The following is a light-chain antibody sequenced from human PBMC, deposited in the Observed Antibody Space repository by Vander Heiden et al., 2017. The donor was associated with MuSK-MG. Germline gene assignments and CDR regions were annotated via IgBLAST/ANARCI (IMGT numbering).Light chain of an antibody. CDR1: QSVSSW. Sequence: DIQMTQSPSTLSASVGDRVTITCRASQSVSSWLAWYQQKPGRAPKLLIFKASILQSGVPSRFSGSGSGTEFTLTISSLQPDDFATYYCQHDYGSPSTFGQGTKLDFK. CDR2: KAS. J-gene: IGKJ2*01. CDR3: QHDYGSPST. V-gene: IGKV1-5*03.